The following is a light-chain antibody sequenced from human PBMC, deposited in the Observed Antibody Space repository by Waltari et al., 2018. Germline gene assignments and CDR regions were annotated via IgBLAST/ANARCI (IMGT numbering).Light chain of an antibody. CDR2: EGN. J-gene: IGLJ2*01. Sequence: QSALTQPASVSGSPGQSITVSCTGASSAAGSYYLCCWYQQHPGKAPKLIIYEGNKRPSGVSNRFSGFKSGNTASLTISGLQAEDEAEYYCSSNAGRGIVFGGGTKLTVL. CDR1: SSAAGSYYL. V-gene: IGLV2-23*01. CDR3: SSNAGRGIV.